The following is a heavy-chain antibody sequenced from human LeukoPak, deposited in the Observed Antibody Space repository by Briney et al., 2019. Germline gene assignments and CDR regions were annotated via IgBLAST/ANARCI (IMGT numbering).Heavy chain of an antibody. CDR2: IIPIFGTA. D-gene: IGHD3-10*01. CDR1: GGTFSSYA. J-gene: IGHJ5*02. Sequence: SVKVSCKASGGTFSSYAISWVRQAPGQGLEWMGGIIPIFGTANYAQKFQGRVTITADESTSTAYMELSSLRSEDTAVYYCARVAPDALLVWFGEYDLWGRGTLVTVSS. CDR3: ARVAPDALLVWFGEYDL. V-gene: IGHV1-69*01.